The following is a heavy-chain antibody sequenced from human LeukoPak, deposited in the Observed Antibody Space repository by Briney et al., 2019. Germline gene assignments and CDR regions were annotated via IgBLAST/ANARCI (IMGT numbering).Heavy chain of an antibody. Sequence: GGSLRLSCAASGFTFSNYAMTWVRQAPGKGLEWVSILSASSDTTFYADSVKGRFTISRDNSKNTLYLQMNSLRAEDTAVYYCAKGISGSYPPTWDYWGQGTLVIVSS. V-gene: IGHV3-23*01. J-gene: IGHJ4*02. D-gene: IGHD3-16*02. CDR1: GFTFSNYA. CDR2: LSASSDTT. CDR3: AKGISGSYPPTWDY.